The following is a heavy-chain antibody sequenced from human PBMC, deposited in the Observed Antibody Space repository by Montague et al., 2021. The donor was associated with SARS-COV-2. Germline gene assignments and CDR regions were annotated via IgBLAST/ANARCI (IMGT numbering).Heavy chain of an antibody. V-gene: IGHV4-59*01. CDR2: IYNRGTT. CDR1: DASFSHYF. J-gene: IGHJ1*01. Sequence: SETLSLTCTVSDASFSHYFWSWIRQPPGKGLEWIGNIYNRGTTNYNPALKSRVSLSIDKSKNQLSLNLTSVTAADTAVYYCARVGTGYSSNLPSYFQHWGLGTLVTVSS. CDR3: ARVGTGYSSNLPSYFQH. D-gene: IGHD6-13*01.